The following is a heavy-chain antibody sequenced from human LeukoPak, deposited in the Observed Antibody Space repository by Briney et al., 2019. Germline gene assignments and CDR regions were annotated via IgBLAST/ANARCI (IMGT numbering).Heavy chain of an antibody. CDR1: GVSVGSHF. V-gene: IGHV4-4*07. Sequence: PSETLSLTCSVSGVSVGSHFWSWVRQPAGKALEWIGRVSASGTTSSNPSLNSRVTMSLDTSKNQFSLKLTSATAADTAVYFCARAYCGGECTAGGAFDIWGQGTMVTVSS. D-gene: IGHD2-21*01. CDR3: ARAYCGGECTAGGAFDI. CDR2: VSASGTT. J-gene: IGHJ3*02.